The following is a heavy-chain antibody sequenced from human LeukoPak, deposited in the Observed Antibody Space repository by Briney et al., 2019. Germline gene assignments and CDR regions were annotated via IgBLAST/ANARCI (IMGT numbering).Heavy chain of an antibody. CDR1: GFSLSTSGVG. V-gene: IGHV2-5*01. D-gene: IGHD6-6*01. J-gene: IGHJ4*02. CDR2: VHWNDNN. Sequence: SGPTLVNPTQTLTLTCTFSGFSLSTSGVGVGWIRQPPGKALEWLAVVHWNDNNYYSPSLKSRLTATKDTSKNQVVLSVTNMDPVDTATYYCAHRLVGEGLDYWGQGTLVTVSS. CDR3: AHRLVGEGLDY.